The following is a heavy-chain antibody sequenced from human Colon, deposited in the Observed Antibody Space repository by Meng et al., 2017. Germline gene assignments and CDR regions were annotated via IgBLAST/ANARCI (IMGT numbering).Heavy chain of an antibody. J-gene: IGHJ5*02. Sequence: QLQLGQSGAEVKKPGASVKISCKASGYTFTTYGITWVRQAPGQGLEWVGWISTWKAKTMYAQKFRGRVTLTTDTSTTTAYMELRSLKSDDTAVYYCARVPVAMNWFDPWGQGTLVTVSS. D-gene: IGHD2-2*01. V-gene: IGHV1-18*01. CDR2: ISTWKAKT. CDR1: GYTFTTYG. CDR3: ARVPVAMNWFDP.